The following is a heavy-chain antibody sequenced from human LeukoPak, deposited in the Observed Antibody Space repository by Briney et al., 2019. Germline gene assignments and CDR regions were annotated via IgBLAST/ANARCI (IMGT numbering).Heavy chain of an antibody. CDR1: GFTFINAW. CDR2: IKSKTDGGTT. CDR3: TTEKLLWFGELSYYFDY. V-gene: IGHV3-15*01. Sequence: GGSLRLSCAASGFTFINAWMSWVRQAPGKGLEWVGRIKSKTDGGTTDYAAPVKGRFTISRDDSKNTLYLQMNSLKTEDTAVYYCTTEKLLWFGELSYYFDYWGQGTLVIVSS. J-gene: IGHJ4*02. D-gene: IGHD3-10*01.